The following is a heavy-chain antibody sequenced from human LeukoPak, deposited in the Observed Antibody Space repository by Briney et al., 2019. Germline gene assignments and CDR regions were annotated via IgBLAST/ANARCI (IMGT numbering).Heavy chain of an antibody. V-gene: IGHV4-39*07. J-gene: IGHJ5*02. Sequence: PSETLSLTCTVSGGSISSSSYYWGWIRQPPGKGLEWIGSIYYSGSTYYNPSLKSRVTISVDTSKNQFSLKLSSVTAADTAVYYCARVQGSSWYSYFLVEYVKYYWFDPWGQGTLVTVSS. CDR3: ARVQGSSWYSYFLVEYVKYYWFDP. CDR1: GGSISSSSYY. D-gene: IGHD6-13*01. CDR2: IYYSGST.